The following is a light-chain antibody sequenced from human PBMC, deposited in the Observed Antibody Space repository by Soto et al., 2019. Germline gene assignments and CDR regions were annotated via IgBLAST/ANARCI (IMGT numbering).Light chain of an antibody. CDR1: SSNIGARYD. Sequence: QTVVAQPPSVSGAPGQRVIISCTGSSSNIGARYDVHWYQQVPGTAPKLLIFGNSNRPSGVPDRFSGSQSGTSASLAITGLRADDEADYYCQSYDRSLSALVFGGGTKVTVL. J-gene: IGLJ2*01. CDR2: GNS. V-gene: IGLV1-40*01. CDR3: QSYDRSLSALV.